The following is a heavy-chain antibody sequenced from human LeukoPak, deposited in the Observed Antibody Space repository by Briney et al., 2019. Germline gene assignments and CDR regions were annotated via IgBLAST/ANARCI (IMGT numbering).Heavy chain of an antibody. CDR2: ISSSGSTI. Sequence: GGSLRLSCAASGFTFSDYYMSWIRQAPGKWLEWVSYISSSGSTIYYADSVKGRFTISRDNAKNSLYLQMNSLRAEDTAVYYCASMHYYYYYYMDVWGKGTTVTVSS. J-gene: IGHJ6*03. CDR1: GFTFSDYY. V-gene: IGHV3-11*04. D-gene: IGHD2-2*01. CDR3: ASMHYYYYYYMDV.